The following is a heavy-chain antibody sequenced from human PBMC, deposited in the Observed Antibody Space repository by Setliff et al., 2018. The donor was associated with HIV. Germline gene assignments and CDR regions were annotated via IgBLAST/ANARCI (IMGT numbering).Heavy chain of an antibody. J-gene: IGHJ5*02. D-gene: IGHD2-2*01. Sequence: ASVKVSCKASGYIFSSYGISWVRQAPGQGLEWMGWINAGNGNTKYSQKFQGRVTITRDTSASTAYMELSSLRSEDTAVYYCARGGAREYQLLYNYFDPWGQGTLVTVPQ. CDR2: INAGNGNT. CDR1: GYIFSSYG. V-gene: IGHV1-3*01. CDR3: ARGGAREYQLLYNYFDP.